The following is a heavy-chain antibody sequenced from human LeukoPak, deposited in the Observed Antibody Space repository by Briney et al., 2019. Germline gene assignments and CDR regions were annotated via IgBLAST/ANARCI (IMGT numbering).Heavy chain of an antibody. CDR2: INPSTGGT. V-gene: IGHV1-2*06. CDR1: GYTFIDYY. CDR3: ATLGEDKTDTPFDY. J-gene: IGHJ4*02. D-gene: IGHD3-16*01. Sequence: ASVKVSCKTSGYTFIDYYVHRIRQAPGRGLEWMGRINPSTGGTDFAQKFQGKVSMTRDTSISTAYMELSRLGSDDTAVYYCATLGEDKTDTPFDYWGQGTQVTVSS.